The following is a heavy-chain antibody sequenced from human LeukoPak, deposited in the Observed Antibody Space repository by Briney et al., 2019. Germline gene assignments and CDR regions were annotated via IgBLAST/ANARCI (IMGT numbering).Heavy chain of an antibody. CDR2: ISYSGST. CDR1: GGSISSYY. J-gene: IGHJ4*02. V-gene: IGHV4-59*12. D-gene: IGHD6-6*01. Sequence: NPSETLSLTCNVSGGSISSYYWSWIRQPPGKGLECIGYISYSGSTNYNPSLKSRVTISVDTSKNQFSLKLSSVTAADTAVYYCARDVYSSSSASFDYWGQGTLVTVSS. CDR3: ARDVYSSSSASFDY.